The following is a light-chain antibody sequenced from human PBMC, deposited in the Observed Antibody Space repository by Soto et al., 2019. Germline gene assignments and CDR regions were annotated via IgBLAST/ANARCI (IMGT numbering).Light chain of an antibody. V-gene: IGKV3-11*01. Sequence: EIVMTQSPVTLSVSPGERATLSCRASQSVSSNLAWYQQKPGQAPSLLIYGASNRATGIPARFSGSETGTDFTLTISSLEPEDSAVYYCQQRWSWPLTFGGGTKVDIK. CDR2: GAS. CDR1: QSVSSN. CDR3: QQRWSWPLT. J-gene: IGKJ4*01.